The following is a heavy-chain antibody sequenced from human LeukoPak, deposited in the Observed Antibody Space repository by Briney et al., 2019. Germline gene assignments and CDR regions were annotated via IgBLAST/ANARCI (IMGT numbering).Heavy chain of an antibody. CDR2: INSSGSNI. CDR1: GFTFSDYY. CDR3: AREGRFGDSTALAEDY. V-gene: IGHV3-11*01. J-gene: IGHJ4*02. D-gene: IGHD3-10*01. Sequence: PGGSLRLSCAASGFTFSDYYMSWIRQAPGKGLEWVSYINSSGSNIYYADSVKGRFTISRDNAKNSLYLQMNSLRAEDTAVYYCAREGRFGDSTALAEDYWGQGTLVTVSS.